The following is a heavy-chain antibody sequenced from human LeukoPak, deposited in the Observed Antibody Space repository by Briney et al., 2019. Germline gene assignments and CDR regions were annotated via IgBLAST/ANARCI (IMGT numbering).Heavy chain of an antibody. D-gene: IGHD2-8*01. CDR2: ISAYNGNT. CDR3: ARSSMVSRLDY. J-gene: IGHJ4*02. V-gene: IGHV1-18*01. Sequence: ASVTVSCKASEYTFTSYDINWVRQATGQGLEWMGWISAYNGNTNYAQKLQGRVTMTTDTSTSTAYMELRSLRSDDTAVYYCARSSMVSRLDYWGQGTLVTVSS. CDR1: EYTFTSYD.